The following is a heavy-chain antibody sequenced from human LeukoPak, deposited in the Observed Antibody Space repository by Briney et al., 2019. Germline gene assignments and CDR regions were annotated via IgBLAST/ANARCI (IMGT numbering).Heavy chain of an antibody. D-gene: IGHD6-19*01. J-gene: IGHJ2*01. CDR3: ARLEVAGTWYFDL. V-gene: IGHV3-23*01. CDR2: ISGSGGST. CDR1: GFTFSSYA. Sequence: QPGGSLRLSCAASGFTFSSYAMSWVRQAPGKGLEWVSAISGSGGSTYYADSVKGRFTISRDNAKNSLYLQMNSLRAEDTAVYYCARLEVAGTWYFDLWGRGTLVTVSS.